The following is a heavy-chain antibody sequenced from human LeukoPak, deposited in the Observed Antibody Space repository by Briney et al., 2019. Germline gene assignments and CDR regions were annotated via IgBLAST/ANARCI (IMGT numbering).Heavy chain of an antibody. Sequence: GGSLRLSCAASGFTFSSYSMNWVRQAPGKGLEWVSSISSSSSYIYYADSVKGRFTISRDNAKNSLYLQMNSLRAEDTAVYYCARAMPLGKYSPGPYYYYGMDVWGQGTTVTVSS. CDR1: GFTFSSYS. CDR3: ARAMPLGKYSPGPYYYYGMDV. J-gene: IGHJ6*02. V-gene: IGHV3-21*01. CDR2: ISSSSSYI. D-gene: IGHD6-6*01.